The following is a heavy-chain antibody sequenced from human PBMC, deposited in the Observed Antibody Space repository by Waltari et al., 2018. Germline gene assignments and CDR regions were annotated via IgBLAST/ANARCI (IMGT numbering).Heavy chain of an antibody. CDR1: GGSISSYY. V-gene: IGHV4-59*01. CDR2: IYYSGST. Sequence: QVQLQESGPGLVKPSETLSLTCTVSGGSISSYYWSWIRQPPGKGLEWIGYIYYSGSTNYNPSLKSRVTISVDTSKNQFSLKLSSVTAADTAVYYCAGGDPAGIAAAGTGAGGYYFDYWGQGTLVTVSS. J-gene: IGHJ4*02. D-gene: IGHD6-13*01. CDR3: AGGDPAGIAAAGTGAGGYYFDY.